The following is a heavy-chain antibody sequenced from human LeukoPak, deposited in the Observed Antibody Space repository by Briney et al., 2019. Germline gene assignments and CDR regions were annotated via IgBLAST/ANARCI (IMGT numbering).Heavy chain of an antibody. Sequence: SETLSLTCTVSGGSISSYYWNWIRQPPGKGLEWIGHIYYSGSTDYNPSLRSRVTISVDTSKNQFSLRLSSVTAADTAVYYCARDRSDGSGYYGYYFDYWGQGTLVSVSS. J-gene: IGHJ4*02. CDR1: GGSISSYY. D-gene: IGHD3-22*01. V-gene: IGHV4-59*01. CDR2: IYYSGST. CDR3: ARDRSDGSGYYGYYFDY.